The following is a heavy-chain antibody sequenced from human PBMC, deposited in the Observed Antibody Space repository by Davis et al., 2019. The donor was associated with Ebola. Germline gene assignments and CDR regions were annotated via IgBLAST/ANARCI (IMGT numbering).Heavy chain of an antibody. CDR2: IWYDGSNK. CDR3: ARVLRSLRLGMDV. Sequence: PGGSLRLSCAASGFTFSDYGMHWVRQAPGKGLEWVAVIWYDGSNKYYADSVKGRFTVSRDNSKNTLYLQMNSLRAEDTAVYYCARVLRSLRLGMDVWGKGTTVTVSS. D-gene: IGHD3-16*01. J-gene: IGHJ6*04. V-gene: IGHV3-33*08. CDR1: GFTFSDYG.